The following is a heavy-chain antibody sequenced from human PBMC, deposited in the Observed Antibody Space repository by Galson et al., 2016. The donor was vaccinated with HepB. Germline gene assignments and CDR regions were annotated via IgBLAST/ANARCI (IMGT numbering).Heavy chain of an antibody. CDR2: ISGSGGST. V-gene: IGHV3-23*01. CDR3: AKEGRDILTGYYNGDAFDI. J-gene: IGHJ3*02. CDR1: GITFSNYG. D-gene: IGHD3-9*01. Sequence: LSLSCAASGITFSNYGMHWVRQAPGKGLEWVSAISGSGGSTHYADSVKGRFTISRDNSKNTLYLQMNSLRAEDTAVYYCAKEGRDILTGYYNGDAFDIWGQGTMATVSS.